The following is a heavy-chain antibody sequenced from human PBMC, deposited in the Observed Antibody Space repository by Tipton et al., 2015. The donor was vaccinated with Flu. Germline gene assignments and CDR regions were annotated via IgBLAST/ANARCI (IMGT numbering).Heavy chain of an antibody. Sequence: TLSLTCTVSSGSIRSTNYFCAWIRQPPGKGLELIGSVYPSGTTYYNPSLKSRVTISVDTSKNQFSLQLNSVTPEDMAVYYCARDPPGDQTYDYWGQGTLVTVSS. V-gene: IGHV4-39*02. CDR3: ARDPPGDQTYDY. J-gene: IGHJ4*02. CDR2: VYPSGTT. D-gene: IGHD7-27*01. CDR1: SGSIRSTNYF.